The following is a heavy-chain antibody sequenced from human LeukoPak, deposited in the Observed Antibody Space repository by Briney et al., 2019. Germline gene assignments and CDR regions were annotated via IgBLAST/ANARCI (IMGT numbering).Heavy chain of an antibody. Sequence: GGSLRLSCAASGFTFSTYEMNWVRKAPGQGLEWVSYISSSGSIIYYADSVKGRFTISRDNAENSLYLQMNSPRGEDTAVYYCARPRWGTRDFDHWGQGTLVTVSS. CDR2: ISSSGSII. V-gene: IGHV3-48*03. CDR1: GFTFSTYE. CDR3: ARPRWGTRDFDH. D-gene: IGHD3-16*01. J-gene: IGHJ4*02.